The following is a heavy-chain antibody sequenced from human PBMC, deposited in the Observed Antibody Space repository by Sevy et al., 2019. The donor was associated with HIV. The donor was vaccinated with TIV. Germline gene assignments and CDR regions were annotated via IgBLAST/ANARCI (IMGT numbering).Heavy chain of an antibody. J-gene: IGHJ4*02. Sequence: GGSLRLSCATSGFTFGSYGMHWVRQAPGKGLEWVAYISFDRSEKNYGDSVKDRFTISRDNSKNTVYLQMNSLRAEDTAIYYCARVFSSYSFDSWGQGTLVTVSS. V-gene: IGHV3-30*12. CDR1: GFTFGSYG. D-gene: IGHD6-6*01. CDR3: ARVFSSYSFDS. CDR2: ISFDRSEK.